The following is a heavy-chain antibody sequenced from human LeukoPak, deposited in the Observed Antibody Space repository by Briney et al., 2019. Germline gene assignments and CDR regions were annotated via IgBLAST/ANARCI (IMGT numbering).Heavy chain of an antibody. J-gene: IGHJ6*02. CDR1: GFTFSSYW. CDR2: LSPDGSST. Sequence: PGGSLRLSCAASGFTFSSYWMQWVRQAPGKGLVWVSRLSPDGSSTTSADSVKGRFTISRENAKNSLYLQMNSLRAGDTAVYYCAREANYYYYGMDVWGQGTTVTVSS. V-gene: IGHV3-74*01. CDR3: AREANYYYYGMDV.